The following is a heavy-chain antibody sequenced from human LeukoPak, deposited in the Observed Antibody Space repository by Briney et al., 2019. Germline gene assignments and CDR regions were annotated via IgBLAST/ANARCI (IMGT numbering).Heavy chain of an antibody. CDR1: GFNFRDYY. CDR3: ARDPGSSDTSGYFYPGKFTY. V-gene: IGHV3-11*01. Sequence: GGSLRLSCVASGFNFRDYYMSWIRQAPGKGLGWLSYISNAGTTIYYADSLKGRFTISRDNAKNSLYLQMNSLRAEDTAFYYCARDPGSSDTSGYFYPGKFTYWGQGSLVTVSS. J-gene: IGHJ4*02. D-gene: IGHD3-22*01. CDR2: ISNAGTTI.